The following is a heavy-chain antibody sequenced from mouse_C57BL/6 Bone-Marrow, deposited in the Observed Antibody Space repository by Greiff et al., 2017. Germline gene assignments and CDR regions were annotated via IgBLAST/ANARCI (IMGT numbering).Heavy chain of an antibody. CDR1: GYAFSSYW. CDR2: IYPGDGDT. CDR3: ARGDGSSYDYFDY. J-gene: IGHJ2*01. V-gene: IGHV1-80*01. D-gene: IGHD1-1*01. Sequence: VQLQESGAELVKPGASVKISCKASGYAFSSYWMNWVKQRPGKGLEWIGQIYPGDGDTNYNGKFKGKATLTANKSSITAYMQLSSLTSEDSAVYFCARGDGSSYDYFDYGGQGTTLTVSA.